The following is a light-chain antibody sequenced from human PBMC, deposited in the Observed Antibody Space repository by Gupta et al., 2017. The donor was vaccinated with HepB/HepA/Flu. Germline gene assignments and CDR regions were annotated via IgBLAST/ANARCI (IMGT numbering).Light chain of an antibody. V-gene: IGKV3-15*01. CDR3: QQHYNWPPIT. Sequence: EIVMTQSPDTLSVSPGETATLSCRASQSVNKELAWYQQRPGQAPRLLMYGASTRDAAFPARFSGSGYGKEFTLTITGRQSEDFAVYYCQQHYNWPPITFGQGTRLEIK. CDR2: GAS. J-gene: IGKJ5*01. CDR1: QSVNKE.